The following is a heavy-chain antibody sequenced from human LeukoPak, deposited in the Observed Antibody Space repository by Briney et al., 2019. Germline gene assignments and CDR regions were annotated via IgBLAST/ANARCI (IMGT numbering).Heavy chain of an antibody. J-gene: IGHJ5*02. CDR3: ARGGYCSSTSCSSNWFDP. CDR2: IYHSGST. Sequence: SETLSLTCAVSGGSLSSGGYSWSWIRQPPGKGLEWIGYIYHSGSTYYNPSLKSRVTISVDRSKNQFSLKLSSVTAADTAVYYCARGGYCSSTSCSSNWFDPWGQGTLVTVSS. D-gene: IGHD2-2*01. V-gene: IGHV4-30-2*01. CDR1: GGSLSSGGYS.